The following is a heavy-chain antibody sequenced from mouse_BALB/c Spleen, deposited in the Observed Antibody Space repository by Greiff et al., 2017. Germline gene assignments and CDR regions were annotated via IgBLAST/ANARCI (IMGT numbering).Heavy chain of an antibody. J-gene: IGHJ2*01. CDR2: IWAGGST. Sequence: VKLVESGPGLVAPSQSLSITCTVSGFSLTSYGVHWVRQPPGKGLEWLGVIWAGGSTNYNSALMSRLSISKDNSKSQVFLKMNSLQTDDTAMYYCARDSQLGRDFDYWGQGTTLTVSS. V-gene: IGHV2-9*02. CDR1: GFSLTSYG. CDR3: ARDSQLGRDFDY. D-gene: IGHD4-1*02.